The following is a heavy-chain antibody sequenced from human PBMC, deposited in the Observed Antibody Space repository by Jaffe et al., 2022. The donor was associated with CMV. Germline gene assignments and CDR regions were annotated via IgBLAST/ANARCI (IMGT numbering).Heavy chain of an antibody. CDR2: ISGSGGST. CDR3: AKYMGWFGELLNYYYYGMDV. V-gene: IGHV3-23*01. D-gene: IGHD3-10*01. J-gene: IGHJ6*02. CDR1: GFTFSSYA. Sequence: EVQLLESGGGLVQPGGSLRLSCAASGFTFSSYAMSWVRQAPGKGLEWVSAISGSGGSTYYADSVKGRFTISRDNSKNTLYLQMNSLRAEDTAVYYCAKYMGWFGELLNYYYYGMDVWGQGTTVTVSS.